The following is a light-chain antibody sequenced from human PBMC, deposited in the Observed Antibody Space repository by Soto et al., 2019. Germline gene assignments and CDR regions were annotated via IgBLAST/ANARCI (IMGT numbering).Light chain of an antibody. Sequence: DIVVTQSPESLALSLGERVTINCRSSHSLLLSSSHANCLAWYQQKPGQPPRLLIYWASTRESGVPDRFSGSGSGTDFTLTISSLQAEDVALYYCQQYYSPPWTFGQGTKVEIK. CDR3: QQYYSPPWT. J-gene: IGKJ1*01. CDR1: HSLLLSSSHANC. CDR2: WAS. V-gene: IGKV4-1*01.